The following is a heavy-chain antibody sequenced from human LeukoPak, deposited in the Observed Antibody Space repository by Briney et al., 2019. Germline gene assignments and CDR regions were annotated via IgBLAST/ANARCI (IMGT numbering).Heavy chain of an antibody. D-gene: IGHD6-13*01. CDR1: GFTFSSYW. CDR3: ATDLANSSPRRDYFDY. V-gene: IGHV3-7*01. Sequence: GGSLRLSCAASGFTFSSYWMSWVRQAPGKGLEWVANIKQDGSEKYYVDSVKGRFTISRDNAKNSLYPQMNGLRAEDTAVYYCATDLANSSPRRDYFDYWGQGTLVTVSS. CDR2: IKQDGSEK. J-gene: IGHJ4*02.